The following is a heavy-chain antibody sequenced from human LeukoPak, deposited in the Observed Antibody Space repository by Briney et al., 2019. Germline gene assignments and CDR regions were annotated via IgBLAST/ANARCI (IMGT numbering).Heavy chain of an antibody. D-gene: IGHD4-23*01. CDR3: ARERWYQPYYYYYMDV. CDR2: IYHSGST. Sequence: SSETLSLTCTVSGYSISSGYYWGWIRQPPGKGLEWIGSIYHSGSTYYNPSLKSRVTISVDTSKNQFSLKLSSVTAADTAVYYCARERWYQPYYYYYMDVWGKGTTVTISS. CDR1: GYSISSGYY. V-gene: IGHV4-38-2*02. J-gene: IGHJ6*03.